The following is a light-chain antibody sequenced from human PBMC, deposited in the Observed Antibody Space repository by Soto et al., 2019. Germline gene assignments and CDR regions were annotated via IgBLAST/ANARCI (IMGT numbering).Light chain of an antibody. CDR2: GAS. Sequence: EIKITQSPSTLSVSPGERATLSCRATQSVLRNLAWYQHKPGQAPRLLIYGASTRATGIPDRFSGGGSGTDFTLSISRLEPEDFAVYYCQQYGSSSRTFGQGTKVDI. V-gene: IGKV3-20*01. CDR1: QSVLRN. CDR3: QQYGSSSRT. J-gene: IGKJ1*01.